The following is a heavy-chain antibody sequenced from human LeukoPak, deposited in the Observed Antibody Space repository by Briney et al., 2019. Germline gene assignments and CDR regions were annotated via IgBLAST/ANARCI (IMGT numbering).Heavy chain of an antibody. CDR2: IYHSGST. CDR3: ARGTTSFTREYFDY. CDR1: GGSISSSNW. V-gene: IGHV4-4*02. J-gene: IGHJ4*02. D-gene: IGHD2-2*01. Sequence: SETLSLTCAVSGGSISSSNWWSWVRQPPGKGLEWIGEIYHSGSTNYNPSLKSRVTISVDKSKNQFSLKLSSVTAADTAVYYCARGTTSFTREYFDYWGQGTLVTVSS.